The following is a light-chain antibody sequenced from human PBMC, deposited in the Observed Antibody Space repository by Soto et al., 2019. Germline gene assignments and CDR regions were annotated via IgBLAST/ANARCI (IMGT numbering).Light chain of an antibody. Sequence: QSALTQPASVSGSPGQSITISCIGSSSDVGGYNYVSWYQQHPGKAPKLMIYGVTNRPSGVSNRFSGSKSGNTASLTISGLQAEDEADYYCSSYTGSSTYVVFGGGTKLTVL. CDR2: GVT. J-gene: IGLJ2*01. CDR1: SSDVGGYNY. V-gene: IGLV2-14*01. CDR3: SSYTGSSTYVV.